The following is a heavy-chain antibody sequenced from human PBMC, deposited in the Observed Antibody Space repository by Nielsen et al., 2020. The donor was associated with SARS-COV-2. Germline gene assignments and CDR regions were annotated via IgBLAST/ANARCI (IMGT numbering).Heavy chain of an antibody. D-gene: IGHD4-11*01. CDR1: GFTFSSYG. CDR3: AKDRSYSNYVPAYYFDY. J-gene: IGHJ4*02. CDR2: ISNDGNDK. V-gene: IGHV3-30*18. Sequence: GESLKISCAASGFTFSSYGMHWVRQAPGKGLEWVAVISNDGNDKYYTDSVKGRFTISRDNSKNTLYLQMNSLRAEDTAVYYCAKDRSYSNYVPAYYFDYWGQGTLVTVSS.